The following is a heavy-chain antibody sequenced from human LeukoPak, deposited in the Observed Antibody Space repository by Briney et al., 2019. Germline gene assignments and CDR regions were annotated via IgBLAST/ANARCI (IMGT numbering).Heavy chain of an antibody. V-gene: IGHV3-23*01. CDR1: GLSLNSYA. CDR3: AKATSAGTRYFDL. Sequence: GGSLRLSCTASGLSLNSYAISWVRQVPGKGLEWVSASSSSDDGKWYADSVRGRFTISRDTSKNTVYLQMHSLRAEDTAIYYCAKATSAGTRYFDLWGRGTLVAVSS. CDR2: SSSSDDGK. J-gene: IGHJ2*01. D-gene: IGHD1-1*01.